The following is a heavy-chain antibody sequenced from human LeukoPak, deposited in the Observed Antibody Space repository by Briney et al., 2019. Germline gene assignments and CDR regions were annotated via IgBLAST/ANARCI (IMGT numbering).Heavy chain of an antibody. J-gene: IGHJ5*02. V-gene: IGHV1-18*01. D-gene: IGHD6-19*01. Sequence: ASVKVSCKASGYTFTSYGISWVRQAPGQGLEWMGWISAYNGNTNYAQKLQGRVTMTTDTSTCTAYMELRSLRSDDTAVYYCARDREQWLVRNWFDPWGQGTLVTVSS. CDR2: ISAYNGNT. CDR3: ARDREQWLVRNWFDP. CDR1: GYTFTSYG.